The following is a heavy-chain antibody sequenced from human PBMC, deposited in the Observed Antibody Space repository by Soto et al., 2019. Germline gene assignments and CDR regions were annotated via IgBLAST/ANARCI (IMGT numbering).Heavy chain of an antibody. CDR3: AKAGGIFSGSYFLFEN. CDR1: GFTFSSYA. D-gene: IGHD1-26*01. J-gene: IGHJ4*02. Sequence: PGGSLRLSCAASGFTFSSYAMSWVRQAPGKGPEWVSTIIGSGANTYYADTVKGRITISRVNSENTLYLQMNSLRAEDTATYYCAKAGGIFSGSYFLFENWGLGT. CDR2: IIGSGANT. V-gene: IGHV3-23*01.